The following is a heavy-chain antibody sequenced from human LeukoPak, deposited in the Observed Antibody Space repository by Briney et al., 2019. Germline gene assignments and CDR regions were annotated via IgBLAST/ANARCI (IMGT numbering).Heavy chain of an antibody. CDR1: GYTFTSYD. Sequence: ASVKVSCKASGYTFTSYDINWVRQATGQGLEWMGWMNPNSGNTGYAQKFQGRVTITRNTSISTAYMELSSLRSEDTAVYYCARGLKLTTLYYYYYYYMDVWGKGTTVTVSS. CDR2: MNPNSGNT. J-gene: IGHJ6*03. D-gene: IGHD4-11*01. CDR3: ARGLKLTTLYYYYYYYMDV. V-gene: IGHV1-8*03.